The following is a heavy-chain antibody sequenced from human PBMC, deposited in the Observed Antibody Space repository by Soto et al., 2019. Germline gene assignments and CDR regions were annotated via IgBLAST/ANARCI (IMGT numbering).Heavy chain of an antibody. Sequence: ETLSLTCTVSGDSITASYSNWAWIRQPPGKGLEWIGTFYYSGTTSQNPPLRSRITISGDTSRNQFSLNLRSVTAADSGVYYCAKLVREHVRRSDLDHWGPGTLLTVS. V-gene: IGHV4-39*01. J-gene: IGHJ4*02. CDR1: GDSITASYSN. CDR3: AKLVREHVRRSDLDH. D-gene: IGHD3-10*02. CDR2: FYYSGTT.